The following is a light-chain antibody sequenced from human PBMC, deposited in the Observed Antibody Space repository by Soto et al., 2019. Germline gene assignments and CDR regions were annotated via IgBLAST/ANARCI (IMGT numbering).Light chain of an antibody. CDR3: SSYAASNHSHFV. V-gene: IGLV2-8*01. J-gene: IGLJ3*02. CDR2: EVT. Sequence: QSVLTQPPSASGSPGQSVTISCTGTSSDVGGYNYVSWYQQYPGRAPKLMIYEVTKRPSGVPDRFSGSKSGNTASLTVSGLQAEDEADYYCSSYAASNHSHFVSGGGTKVTVL. CDR1: SSDVGGYNY.